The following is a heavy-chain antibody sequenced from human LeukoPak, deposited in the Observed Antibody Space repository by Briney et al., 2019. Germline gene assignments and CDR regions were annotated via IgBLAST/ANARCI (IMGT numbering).Heavy chain of an antibody. CDR1: GFTFSSYS. V-gene: IGHV3-23*01. Sequence: GGSLRLSCAASGFTFSSYSMSWVRQPPGKGLEWVSGIIASSDNIYYTDSVKGRFTISRDNSKNTLYLQMNSLRAEDTAVNYCAKDQSRYSSSWYGDDYWGQGTLVTVSS. D-gene: IGHD6-13*01. J-gene: IGHJ4*02. CDR2: IIASSDNI. CDR3: AKDQSRYSSSWYGDDY.